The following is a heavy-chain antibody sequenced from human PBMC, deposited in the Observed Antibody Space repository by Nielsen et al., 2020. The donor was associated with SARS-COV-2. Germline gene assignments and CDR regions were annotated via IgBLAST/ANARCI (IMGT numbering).Heavy chain of an antibody. CDR1: GDSITSHY. CDR3: ARGSMVRGVIIFSWFDP. D-gene: IGHD3-10*01. Sequence: SETLSLTCTVSGDSITSHYWSWIRQPPGKGLEWLGYIVHSGSTTYNPSLKSRVTISIDTSKNQFSLKLSSVTAADTAVYYCARGSMVRGVIIFSWFDPWGQGTLVTVSS. J-gene: IGHJ5*02. CDR2: IVHSGST. V-gene: IGHV4-59*11.